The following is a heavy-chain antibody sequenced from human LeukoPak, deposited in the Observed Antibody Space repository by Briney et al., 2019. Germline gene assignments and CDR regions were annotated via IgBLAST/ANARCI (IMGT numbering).Heavy chain of an antibody. Sequence: ASVTVSCKASGYTFTSYGFSWVRQAPGQGLEWMGWISASNGDTNYAQKLQGRVTMTTDSSTSTAYMELRSLRSDDTAVYYCARAAPYTPMAPVFYWGQGTLVTVSS. CDR2: ISASNGDT. CDR3: ARAAPYTPMAPVFY. D-gene: IGHD5-18*01. J-gene: IGHJ4*02. CDR1: GYTFTSYG. V-gene: IGHV1-18*01.